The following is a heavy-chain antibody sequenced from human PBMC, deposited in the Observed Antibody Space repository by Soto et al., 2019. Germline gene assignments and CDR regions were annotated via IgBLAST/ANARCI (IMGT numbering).Heavy chain of an antibody. CDR2: IIPIFGTA. D-gene: IGHD2-15*01. V-gene: IGHV1-69*06. CDR3: AREGGYCSGGSCLWWFDP. J-gene: IGHJ5*02. CDR1: GGTFSSYA. Sequence: QVQLVQSGAEVKKPGSSVKVSCKASGGTFSSYAISWVRQAPGQGHEWMGGIIPIFGTANYAQKFQGRVTITADKSTSTAYMELSSLRSEDTAVYYCAREGGYCSGGSCLWWFDPWGQGTLVTVSS.